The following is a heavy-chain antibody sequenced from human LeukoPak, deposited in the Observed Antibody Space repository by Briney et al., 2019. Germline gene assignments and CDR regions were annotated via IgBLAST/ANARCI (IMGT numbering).Heavy chain of an antibody. CDR2: IYTSVRT. J-gene: IGHJ4*02. CDR3: AGGPAWAGIAFDF. D-gene: IGHD6-19*01. Sequence: SATLTLTCTVSGGSVSRYYWSWIRQSPGRGLEWMVYIYTSVRTDYNPSLKSRFTILVETSKSHVILILRAVTAADKAVYHCAGGPAWAGIAFDFWSQGSLVTVSS. CDR1: GGSVSRYY. V-gene: IGHV4-4*09.